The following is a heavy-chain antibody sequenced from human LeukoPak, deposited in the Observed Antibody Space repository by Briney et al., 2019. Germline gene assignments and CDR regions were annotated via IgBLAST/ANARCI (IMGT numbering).Heavy chain of an antibody. D-gene: IGHD6-13*01. Sequence: SQALSLTCAVSGGSISSGGYSWSWIRQPPGKGLEWIAYIYHSGSTYYNPSLKSRVTISIDRSKNQFSLKLSSVTAADTAVYYCASVVQQLVLGWGQGTLVTVSS. J-gene: IGHJ4*02. CDR1: GGSISSGGYS. V-gene: IGHV4-30-2*01. CDR3: ASVVQQLVLG. CDR2: IYHSGST.